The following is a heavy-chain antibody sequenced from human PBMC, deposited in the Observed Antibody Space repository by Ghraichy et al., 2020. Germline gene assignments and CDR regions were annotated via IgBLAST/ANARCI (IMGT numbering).Heavy chain of an antibody. CDR2: IYNSGST. CDR3: ATYYYDSSGYLGVDAFDI. V-gene: IGHV4-59*08. D-gene: IGHD3-22*01. CDR1: GGSISSYY. J-gene: IGHJ3*02. Sequence: SETLSLTCTVSGGSISSYYWSWIRQPPGKGLEWIGYIYNSGSTNYNPSLKSRVTMSVETSKNQFSPKLSSVTAADTAVYYCATYYYDSSGYLGVDAFDIWGQGTMVTVSS.